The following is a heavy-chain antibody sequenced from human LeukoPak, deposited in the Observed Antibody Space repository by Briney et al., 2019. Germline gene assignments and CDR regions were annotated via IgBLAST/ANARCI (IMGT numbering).Heavy chain of an antibody. V-gene: IGHV1-18*01. CDR2: ISAYNGNT. J-gene: IGHJ4*02. D-gene: IGHD3-22*01. Sequence: ASVKVSCKASGYTFTSSGISWVRQAPGQGLEWMGWISAYNGNTNYAQKLQGRVTMTTDTSTSTAYMELRSLRSDDTAVYYCARDSYYYDSSGYYDYWGQGTLVTVSS. CDR3: ARDSYYYDSSGYYDY. CDR1: GYTFTSSG.